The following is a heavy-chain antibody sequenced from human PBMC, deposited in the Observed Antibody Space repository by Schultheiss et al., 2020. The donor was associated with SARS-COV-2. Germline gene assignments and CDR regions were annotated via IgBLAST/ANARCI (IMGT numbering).Heavy chain of an antibody. CDR2: IKQDGSEK. CDR1: GFTFSSYW. Sequence: GGSLRLSCAASGFTFSSYWMSWVRQAPGKGLEWVANIKQDGSEKYYVDSVKGRFTIFRDNAKNSLYLQMNSLRAEDTAVYYCAREAYDFWSGYYMYYYYGMDVWGQGTTVTVSS. CDR3: AREAYDFWSGYYMYYYYGMDV. J-gene: IGHJ6*02. D-gene: IGHD3-3*01. V-gene: IGHV3-7*03.